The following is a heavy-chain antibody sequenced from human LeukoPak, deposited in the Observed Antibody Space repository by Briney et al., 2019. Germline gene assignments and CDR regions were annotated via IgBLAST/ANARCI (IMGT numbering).Heavy chain of an antibody. V-gene: IGHV1-18*01. Sequence: ASVKVSWKASGYTFTNYGITWVRQAPGQGLEWMGWISPYNGNTKYAQKVQGRVTMTTDTSTSTAYMELRSLRSDDTAVYYCARGGSSGPEGWFDPWAQGTLVTVSS. CDR3: ARGGSSGPEGWFDP. CDR1: GYTFTNYG. CDR2: ISPYNGNT. D-gene: IGHD6-19*01. J-gene: IGHJ5*02.